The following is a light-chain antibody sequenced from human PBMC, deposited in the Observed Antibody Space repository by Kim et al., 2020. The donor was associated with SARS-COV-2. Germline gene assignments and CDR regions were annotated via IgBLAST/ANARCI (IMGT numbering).Light chain of an antibody. CDR3: NSHTSNSAVV. CDR1: NSDVGGNYY. CDR2: DVS. J-gene: IGLJ2*01. Sequence: GQSITISCTVTNSDVGGNYYYYCYQQEPGEAPILMFYDVSNRPSGVSNLFSGSTSGNTAPLIISGPQADDEAYYYCNSHTSNSAVVFGGGTQLTVL. V-gene: IGLV2-14*03.